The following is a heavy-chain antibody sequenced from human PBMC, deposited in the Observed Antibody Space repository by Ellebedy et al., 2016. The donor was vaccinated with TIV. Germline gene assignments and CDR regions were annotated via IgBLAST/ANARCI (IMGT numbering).Heavy chain of an antibody. Sequence: GESLKISCKGSGYSFTSNWIGWVRQMPGKGLEWMAIIYPGDSDTKYSPSFQGQVTISVDESISTAYLQWNSLKASDTAMYYCARQGSCSGGSCSRYFQHWGQGTLVTVSS. CDR2: IYPGDSDT. CDR1: GYSFTSNW. V-gene: IGHV5-51*01. D-gene: IGHD2-15*01. J-gene: IGHJ1*01. CDR3: ARQGSCSGGSCSRYFQH.